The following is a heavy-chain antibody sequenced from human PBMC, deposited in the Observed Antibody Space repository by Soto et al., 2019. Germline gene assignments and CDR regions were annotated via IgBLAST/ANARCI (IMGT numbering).Heavy chain of an antibody. V-gene: IGHV3-23*01. CDR1: GFTFRNYA. D-gene: IGHD1-26*01. CDR2: ISDTGSST. Sequence: GGSLRLSCAASGFTFRNYAMSWVRQAPGKGLEWVSAISDTGSSTYYADSVKGRFTISGDYSTNTLYLQMNSLRAEDTAVYHCAKGLKWELTIDYWGQGTLVTVSS. CDR3: AKGLKWELTIDY. J-gene: IGHJ4*02.